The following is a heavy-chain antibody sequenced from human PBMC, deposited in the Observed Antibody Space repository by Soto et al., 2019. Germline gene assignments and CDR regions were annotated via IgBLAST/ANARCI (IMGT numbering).Heavy chain of an antibody. J-gene: IGHJ6*03. D-gene: IGHD2-2*01. CDR3: ARGRPQKGGYCSSTSCYSYYYYYMDV. Sequence: PSETLSLTCTVSGGSISSYYWSWIRQPPGKGLEWIGYIYYSGSTNYNPSLKSRVTISVDTSKNQFSLKLSSVTAADTAVYYCARGRPQKGGYCSSTSCYSYYYYYMDVWGKGTTVTV. V-gene: IGHV4-59*01. CDR2: IYYSGST. CDR1: GGSISSYY.